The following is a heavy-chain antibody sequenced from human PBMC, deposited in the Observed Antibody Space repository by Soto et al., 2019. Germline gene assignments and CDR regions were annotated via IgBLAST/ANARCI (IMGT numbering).Heavy chain of an antibody. CDR3: TTDSRTTLPEIRFDY. CDR1: GFPFTNAW. Sequence: GGSLRLSCVASGFPFTNAWINWVRQVPGKGLEWVGRVKSKTDGGSSDYAAAVKGRFAVSRDDSRNIVYLQMNSLKIEDTGVFYCTTDSRTTLPEIRFDYWGHGTQVTVSS. CDR2: VKSKTDGGSS. V-gene: IGHV3-15*07. J-gene: IGHJ4*01. D-gene: IGHD1-26*01.